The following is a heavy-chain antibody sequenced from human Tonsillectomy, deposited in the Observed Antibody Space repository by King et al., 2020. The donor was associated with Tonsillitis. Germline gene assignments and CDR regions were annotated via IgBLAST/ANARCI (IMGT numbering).Heavy chain of an antibody. CDR2: IYSGGST. V-gene: IGHV3-66*01. CDR3: ARDEGWDYYDSSGYAFDI. Sequence: VQLVESGGGLVQPGGSLRLSCAASGFTVNSNYMSWVRQAPGKGLEWVSVIYSGGSTYYADSVKGRFTISRDNSKNTVYLQMNTLRAEDTAVYYCARDEGWDYYDSSGYAFDIWGQGKMVTVSS. CDR1: GFTVNSNY. J-gene: IGHJ3*02. D-gene: IGHD3-22*01.